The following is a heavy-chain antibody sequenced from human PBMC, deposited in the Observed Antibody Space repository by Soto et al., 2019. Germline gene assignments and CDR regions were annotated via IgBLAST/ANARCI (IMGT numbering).Heavy chain of an antibody. J-gene: IGHJ6*02. CDR1: GFTVSSNY. CDR2: IYNGGST. CDR3: ARSIGSMVYYGMDV. Sequence: GGSLRLSCAASGFTVSSNYMSWVRQAPGKGLEWVSVIYNGGSTYYADSVKGRFTISRDNSKNTLYLQMNSLRAEDTAVYYCARSIGSMVYYGMDVWGQGTTVTVSS. D-gene: IGHD1-26*01. V-gene: IGHV3-53*01.